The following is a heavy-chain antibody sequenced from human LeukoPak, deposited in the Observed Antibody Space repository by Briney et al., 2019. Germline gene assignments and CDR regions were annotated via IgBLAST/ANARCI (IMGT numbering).Heavy chain of an antibody. Sequence: GGSLRLSCAASGFTFSSYAMHWVRQAPGEGLEWVAVISYDGSNKYYADSVKGRFTISRDNSKNTLYLQMFSLRADDTAVYYCARAEYDSSLGFAYWGQGTLVTVSS. V-gene: IGHV3-30*14. CDR3: ARAEYDSSLGFAY. CDR1: GFTFSSYA. J-gene: IGHJ4*02. CDR2: ISYDGSNK. D-gene: IGHD3-22*01.